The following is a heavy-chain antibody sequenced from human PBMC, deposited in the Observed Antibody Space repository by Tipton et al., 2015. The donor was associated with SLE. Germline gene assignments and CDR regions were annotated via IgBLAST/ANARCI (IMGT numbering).Heavy chain of an antibody. CDR2: INAGNGNT. D-gene: IGHD6-19*01. V-gene: IGHV1-3*01. CDR3: AKDSGSSGGRLDY. CDR1: GYTFTSYA. J-gene: IGHJ4*02. Sequence: QSGAEVKKPGASVKVSCKASGYTFTSYAMHWVRQAPGQRLEWMGWINAGNGNTKYSQKFQGRVTITRDTSASTAYMELSSLRSEDTAVYYCAKDSGSSGGRLDYWGQGTLVTVSS.